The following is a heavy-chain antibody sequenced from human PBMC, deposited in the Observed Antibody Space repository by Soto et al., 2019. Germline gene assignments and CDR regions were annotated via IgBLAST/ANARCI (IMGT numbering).Heavy chain of an antibody. V-gene: IGHV3-11*06. D-gene: IGHD3-10*01. Sequence: PGGSLRLSCAASGFTFSDYYMSWIRQAPGKGLEWVSYISSSSSYTNYADSVKGRFTLSRDNAKNSLYLQMNSLRAEDTAVYYCARDPATFNYGSGSPGNWFDPWGQGTLVTVSS. CDR1: GFTFSDYY. J-gene: IGHJ5*02. CDR3: ARDPATFNYGSGSPGNWFDP. CDR2: ISSSSSYT.